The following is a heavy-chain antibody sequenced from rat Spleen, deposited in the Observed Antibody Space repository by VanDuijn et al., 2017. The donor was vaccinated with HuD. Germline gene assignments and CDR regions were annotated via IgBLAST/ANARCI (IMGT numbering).Heavy chain of an antibody. D-gene: IGHD1-6*01. CDR1: GLSLTSNS. V-gene: IGHV2-47*01. Sequence: QVQLKESGPGLVQPSQTLSLTCTVSGLSLTSNSVSWIRQPPGKGLEWMGRVRFNGDTEYASALKSRLSISRDTSKNQVFLTVNSLTSEDTATYYCATGPRILRIDWFAYWGQGTLVTVSS. CDR3: ATGPRILRIDWFAY. CDR2: VRFNGDT. J-gene: IGHJ3*01.